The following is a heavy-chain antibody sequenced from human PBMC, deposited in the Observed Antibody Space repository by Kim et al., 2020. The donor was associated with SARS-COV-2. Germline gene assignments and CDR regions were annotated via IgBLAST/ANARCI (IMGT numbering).Heavy chain of an antibody. CDR3: ARDHHSSSWEYSYYGMDV. V-gene: IGHV3-48*02. CDR2: ISSSSSTI. D-gene: IGHD6-13*01. J-gene: IGHJ6*02. CDR1: CFTFSSYS. Sequence: GGSLRLSCAASCFTFSSYSMNWVRQAPGKGLEWVSYISSSSSTIYYADSVKGRFTISRDNAKNSLYLQMNSLRDEDTAVYYCARDHHSSSWEYSYYGMDVWGQGTTVTVSS.